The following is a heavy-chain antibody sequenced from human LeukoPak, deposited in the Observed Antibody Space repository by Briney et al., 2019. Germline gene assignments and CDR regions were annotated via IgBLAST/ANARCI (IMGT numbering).Heavy chain of an antibody. Sequence: SETLSLTCTVSDGAIGSYYWTWVRQPADXXXXWIGHVYSDGTTNYNPSLKSRLAMSIDKAKNKFSLKVNSVTAADTAVYYCARVVSGGTFDSWGQGTLVTVSS. CDR2: VYSDGTT. J-gene: IGHJ5*01. V-gene: IGHV4-4*07. CDR1: DGAIGSYY. CDR3: ARVVSGGTFDS. D-gene: IGHD5/OR15-5a*01.